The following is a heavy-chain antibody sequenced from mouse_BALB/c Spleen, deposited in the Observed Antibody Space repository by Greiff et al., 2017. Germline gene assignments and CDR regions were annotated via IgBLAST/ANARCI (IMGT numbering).Heavy chain of an antibody. V-gene: IGHV1-9*01. CDR1: GYTFSSYW. J-gene: IGHJ4*01. CDR2: ILPGSGST. D-gene: IGHD2-10*02. CDR3: ARLYGNYDAMDY. Sequence: QVQLQQSGAELMKPGASVKISCKATGYTFSSYWLEWVKQRPGHGLEWIGEILPGSGSTNYNEKVKGKATFTADTSSNTAYMQLSSLTSEDSAVYYCARLYGNYDAMDYWGQGTSVTVSS.